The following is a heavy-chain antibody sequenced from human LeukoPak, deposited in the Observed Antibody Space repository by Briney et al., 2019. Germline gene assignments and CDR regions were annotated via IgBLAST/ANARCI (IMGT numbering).Heavy chain of an antibody. J-gene: IGHJ4*02. Sequence: GGFLRLSCAASGFAVSSNYMSWVRQAPGKGLEWVSVIYSGGSTCYADSVKGRFTISRDNSKNTLYLQMNSLRAEDTAVYYCARGQLVPFDYWGQGTLVTVSS. CDR3: ARGQLVPFDY. V-gene: IGHV3-66*01. CDR2: IYSGGST. CDR1: GFAVSSNY. D-gene: IGHD6-13*01.